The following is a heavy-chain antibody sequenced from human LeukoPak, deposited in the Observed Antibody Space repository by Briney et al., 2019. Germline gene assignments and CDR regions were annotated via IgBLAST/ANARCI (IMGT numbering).Heavy chain of an antibody. D-gene: IGHD5-18*01. CDR3: ARGGSGYSYGSVVDY. Sequence: GGSLRLSRAASGFTFSSYAMHWVRQAPGKGLEWVAVISYDGSNKYYADSVKGRFTISRDNSKNTLYLQMNSLRAEDTAVYYCARGGSGYSYGSVVDYWGQGTLVTVSS. CDR1: GFTFSSYA. V-gene: IGHV3-30*04. J-gene: IGHJ4*02. CDR2: ISYDGSNK.